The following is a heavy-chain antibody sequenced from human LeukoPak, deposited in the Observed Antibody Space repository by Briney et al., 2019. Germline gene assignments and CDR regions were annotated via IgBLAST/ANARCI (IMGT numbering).Heavy chain of an antibody. D-gene: IGHD4-23*01. CDR1: GFTFDDYG. CDR2: INWNGGST. V-gene: IGHV3-20*04. J-gene: IGHJ4*02. Sequence: GGSLRLSCAASGFTFDDYGMSWVRQAPGKGLEWVSGINWNGGSTGYADSVKGRFTISRDNAKNSLYLQMNSLRAEDTALYYCARDRPDKDYGGNPAFDYWGQGTLVTVSS. CDR3: ARDRPDKDYGGNPAFDY.